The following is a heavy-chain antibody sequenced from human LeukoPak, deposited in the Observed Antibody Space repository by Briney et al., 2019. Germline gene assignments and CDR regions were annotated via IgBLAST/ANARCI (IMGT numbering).Heavy chain of an antibody. CDR3: ATAGPCSSTSCYGYYYYGMDV. CDR2: IIPIFCTA. J-gene: IGHJ6*02. Sequence: GSSVKVSCKASGGTFSSYAISWVRQAPGQGLEWMGGIIPIFCTANYAQKFQGRVTITADESTSTAYMELSSLRSEDTAVYYCATAGPCSSTSCYGYYYYGMDVWGQGTTVTVSS. V-gene: IGHV1-69*01. D-gene: IGHD2-2*01. CDR1: GGTFSSYA.